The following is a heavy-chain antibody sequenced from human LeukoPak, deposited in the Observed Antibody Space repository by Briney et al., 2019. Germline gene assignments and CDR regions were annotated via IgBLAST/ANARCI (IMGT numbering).Heavy chain of an antibody. J-gene: IGHJ4*02. CDR2: FDPEDGET. D-gene: IGHD3-10*01. V-gene: IGHV1-24*01. CDR3: ATGFVGFGEPHDY. Sequence: ASVKVSCKVSGYTLTELSMHWVRQAPGKGLEWMGGFDPEDGETIYAQKFQGRVTMTEDTSTNTAYMELSSLRSEDTAVYYRATGFVGFGEPHDYWGQGTLVTVSS. CDR1: GYTLTELS.